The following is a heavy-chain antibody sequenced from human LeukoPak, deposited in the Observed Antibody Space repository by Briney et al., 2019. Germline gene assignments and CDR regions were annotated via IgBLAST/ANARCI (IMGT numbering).Heavy chain of an antibody. J-gene: IGHJ4*02. V-gene: IGHV1-2*02. CDR1: GYTFTGYY. Sequence: ASVKVSCKASGYTFTGYYMHWVRQAPGQGLEWMGWINPNSGGTNYAQKFQGRVTMTRDTSINTAYMELSRLRSDDTAVYYCARGRDNWNHALRIYYFDYWGQGTLVTVSS. CDR3: ARGRDNWNHALRIYYFDY. CDR2: INPNSGGT. D-gene: IGHD1-14*01.